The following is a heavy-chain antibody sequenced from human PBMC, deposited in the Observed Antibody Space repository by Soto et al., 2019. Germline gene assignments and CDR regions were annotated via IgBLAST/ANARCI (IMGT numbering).Heavy chain of an antibody. CDR3: AHTQSASITGNRGPFQH. D-gene: IGHD1-20*01. CDR1: GFSLSTSGVG. Sequence: SGPTLVNPTQTLTLTCTFSGFSLSTSGVGVGWIRQPPGKALEWLALIYWNDDKRYSPSLKSRLTITKDTSKNQVVLTMTNMDPVDTATYYCAHTQSASITGNRGPFQHCGQGTLVTVSS. V-gene: IGHV2-5*01. CDR2: IYWNDDK. J-gene: IGHJ1*01.